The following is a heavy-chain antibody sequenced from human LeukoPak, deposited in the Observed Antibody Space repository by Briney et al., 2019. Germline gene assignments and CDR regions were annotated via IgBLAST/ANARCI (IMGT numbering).Heavy chain of an antibody. CDR2: IRYDGSNK. CDR1: GFTFSSYN. J-gene: IGHJ3*02. Sequence: PGGTLRLSCAASGFTFSSYNVNWVRQAPGKGLEWVAFIRYDGSNKYYADSVKGRFTISRDNSKNTLYLQMNSLRAEDTAVYYCAKAVLSAFDIWGQGTMVTVSS. CDR3: AKAVLSAFDI. V-gene: IGHV3-30*02.